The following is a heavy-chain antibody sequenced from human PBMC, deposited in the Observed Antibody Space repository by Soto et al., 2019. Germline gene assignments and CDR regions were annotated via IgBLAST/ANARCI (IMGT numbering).Heavy chain of an antibody. CDR3: ARDYNRYGSGSYYFNWFDP. J-gene: IGHJ5*02. V-gene: IGHV1-18*01. CDR2: ISAYNGNT. D-gene: IGHD3-10*01. Sequence: ASVKVSCKASGYTFTSYGISWVRQAPGQGLEWMGWISAYNGNTNYAQKLQGRVTMTTDTSTSTTYMELRSLRSDDTAVYYCARDYNRYGSGSYYFNWFDPWGQGTLVTVSS. CDR1: GYTFTSYG.